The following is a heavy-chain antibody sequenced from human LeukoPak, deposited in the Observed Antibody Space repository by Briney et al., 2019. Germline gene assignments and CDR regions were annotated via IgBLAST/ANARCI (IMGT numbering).Heavy chain of an antibody. D-gene: IGHD3-22*01. Sequence: GGSLRLSCAASGFTFNNYAMNWVRQVPGKGLEWVSGISWNSGSIGYADSVKGRFTISRDNAKNSLYLQMNSLRAEDTALYYCAKVGNYYDSSGYPEDWGQGTLVTVSS. CDR1: GFTFNNYA. J-gene: IGHJ4*02. CDR3: AKVGNYYDSSGYPED. V-gene: IGHV3-9*01. CDR2: ISWNSGSI.